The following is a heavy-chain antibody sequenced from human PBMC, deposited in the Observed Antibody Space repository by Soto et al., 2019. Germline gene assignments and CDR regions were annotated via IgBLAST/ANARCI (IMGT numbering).Heavy chain of an antibody. V-gene: IGHV4-59*01. Sequence: QVQLQESGPGLVKPSETLSLTCTVSGGSIRSNYWNWIRQAPGKELEYIGSLYYSGGTNYNPSLKSRVTISVDTSHNQFSLKLSSVTAADTAVYYCARSKRWLDFDYWGQGIQVTVSS. CDR1: GGSIRSNY. CDR3: ARSKRWLDFDY. CDR2: LYYSGGT. D-gene: IGHD6-19*01. J-gene: IGHJ4*02.